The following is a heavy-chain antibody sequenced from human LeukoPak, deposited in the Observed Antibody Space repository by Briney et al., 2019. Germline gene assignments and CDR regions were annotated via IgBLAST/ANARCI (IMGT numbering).Heavy chain of an antibody. Sequence: ASVKVSCKASGYTFTGYYMHWVRQAPGQGLEWMGWINPNSGGTNYAQKFQGRVTMTRDMSTSTVYMELSSLRSEDTAVYYCARGLTYYYDSSGPDDAFDIWGQGTMVTVSS. CDR3: ARGLTYYYDSSGPDDAFDI. CDR1: GYTFTGYY. V-gene: IGHV1-2*02. D-gene: IGHD3-22*01. J-gene: IGHJ3*02. CDR2: INPNSGGT.